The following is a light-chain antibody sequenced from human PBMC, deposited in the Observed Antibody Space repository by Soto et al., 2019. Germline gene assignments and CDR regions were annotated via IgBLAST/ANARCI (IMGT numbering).Light chain of an antibody. CDR1: QSVSSY. CDR3: QHRSNWLGT. CDR2: DAS. V-gene: IGKV3-11*01. J-gene: IGKJ3*01. Sequence: EIVLTQSPATLSLSPGERATLSCRASQSVSSYLAWYQQKSGQTPRLLIYDASNRATGIPARFSGSGSGTDFTLTISSLETEDFAVYYCQHRSNWLGTFGPGTKVDI.